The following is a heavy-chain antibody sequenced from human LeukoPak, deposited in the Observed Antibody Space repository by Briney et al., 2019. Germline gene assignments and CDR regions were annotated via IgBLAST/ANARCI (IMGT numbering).Heavy chain of an antibody. CDR2: IYYGGST. J-gene: IGHJ6*02. Sequence: PSQTLSLTCTVSGGSISSGGYYWSWIRQHPGKGLEWIGYIYYGGSTYYNPSLKSRVTISVDTSKNQFSLKLSSVTAADTAVYYCARAPNYDFWSGPLYGMDVWGQGTTVTVSS. CDR1: GGSISSGGYY. CDR3: ARAPNYDFWSGPLYGMDV. D-gene: IGHD3-3*01. V-gene: IGHV4-31*03.